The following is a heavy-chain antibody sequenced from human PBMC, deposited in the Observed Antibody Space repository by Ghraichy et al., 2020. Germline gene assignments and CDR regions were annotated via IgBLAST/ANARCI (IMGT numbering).Heavy chain of an antibody. CDR2: MFYSGSA. J-gene: IGHJ6*02. CDR3: ARLKGDFHFYGMDV. V-gene: IGHV4-59*11. CDR1: GGSIRSHY. Sequence: SETLSLTCNVSGGSIRSHYWSWIRQPPGKGLVWIGYMFYSGSADYNPSLKSRVTISVDTSKNQFSLKLTSVTAADTAMYYCARLKGDFHFYGMDVLGQGTTVAVSS.